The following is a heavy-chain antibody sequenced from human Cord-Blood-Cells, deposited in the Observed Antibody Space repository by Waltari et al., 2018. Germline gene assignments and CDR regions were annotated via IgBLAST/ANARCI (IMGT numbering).Heavy chain of an antibody. D-gene: IGHD3-10*01. J-gene: IGHJ6*03. CDR1: GGSISSSSYS. V-gene: IGHV4-39*01. CDR3: ARSGSGSYFPYYYYYMDV. CDR2: IYYRGST. Sequence: QLQLQESGPGLVKPSETLSLTCTVSGGSISSSSYSWGWFRQPPGKGLEWLGSIYYRGSTYYNPSLKSRVTISVDTSKNQFSLKLSSVTAADTAVYYCARSGSGSYFPYYYYYMDVWGKGTTVTVSS.